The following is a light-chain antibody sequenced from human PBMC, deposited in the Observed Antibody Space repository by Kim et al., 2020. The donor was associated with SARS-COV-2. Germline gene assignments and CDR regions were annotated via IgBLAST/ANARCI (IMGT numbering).Light chain of an antibody. CDR2: LNSDGSH. J-gene: IGLJ3*02. CDR1: RGHGNYV. V-gene: IGLV4-69*01. Sequence: QPVLTQSPSASASLGASVKLTCTLSRGHGNYVIAWHQQRPERGPRFLMKLNSDGSHYKGDEIPDCFSGSSSGADRYLTISNLQSEDEADYYCQTWDTGFHWVFGGGTQLTVL. CDR3: QTWDTGFHWV.